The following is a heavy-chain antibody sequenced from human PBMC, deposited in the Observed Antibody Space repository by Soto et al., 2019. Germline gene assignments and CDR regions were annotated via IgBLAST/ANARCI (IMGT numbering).Heavy chain of an antibody. CDR2: IYYSGST. CDR3: ARVGGYTIYSYFDY. CDR1: GGSISIGGYY. D-gene: IGHD1-26*01. Sequence: SETLSLTCTVSGGSISIGGYYWSWIRQHPGKGLEWIGYIYYSGSTYYNPSLKSRVTISVDTSKNQLSLKLSSVTAADTAVYYCARVGGYTIYSYFDYWGQGTLVTVSS. V-gene: IGHV4-31*03. J-gene: IGHJ4*02.